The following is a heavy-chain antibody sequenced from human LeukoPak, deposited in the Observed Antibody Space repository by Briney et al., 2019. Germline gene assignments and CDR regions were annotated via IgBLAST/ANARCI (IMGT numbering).Heavy chain of an antibody. D-gene: IGHD6-19*01. CDR3: ARGGGYSSGWLGY. J-gene: IGHJ4*02. CDR2: INPNSGGT. V-gene: IGHV1-2*02. CDR1: GYTFTGYY. Sequence: ASVKVSCKASGYTFTGYYMHWVRQAPGQGLEWMGWINPNSGGTNYAQKFQGRVTTTRDTSISTAYMELSRLRSDDTAVYYCARGGGYSSGWLGYWGQGTLVTVSS.